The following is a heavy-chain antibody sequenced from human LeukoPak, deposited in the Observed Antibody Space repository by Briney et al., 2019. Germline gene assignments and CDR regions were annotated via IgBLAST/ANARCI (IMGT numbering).Heavy chain of an antibody. Sequence: GESLKISCKGSGYSFTNSWLGWVRQMPGKGLEWMGIIYPGDSDTRYSPSFQGQITISADKSISTAYLQWSSLKASDTAVYYCARQVGGAYYFDSWGQGTLITVSP. CDR1: GYSFTNSW. V-gene: IGHV5-51*01. CDR2: IYPGDSDT. CDR3: ARQVGGAYYFDS. J-gene: IGHJ4*02. D-gene: IGHD3-10*01.